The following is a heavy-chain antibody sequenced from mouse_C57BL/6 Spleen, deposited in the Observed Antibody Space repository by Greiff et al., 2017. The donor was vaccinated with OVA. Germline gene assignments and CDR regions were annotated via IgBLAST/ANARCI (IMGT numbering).Heavy chain of an antibody. CDR3: ARTAPFAY. Sequence: EVKVVESGGGLVKPGGSLKLSCAASGFTFSSYTMSWVRQTPEKRLEWVATISGGGGNTYYPDSVKGRFTISRDNAKNTLYLQRSSLRSEDTALYYCARTAPFAYWGQGTLVTVSA. V-gene: IGHV5-9*01. CDR1: GFTFSSYT. CDR2: ISGGGGNT. D-gene: IGHD3-1*01. J-gene: IGHJ3*01.